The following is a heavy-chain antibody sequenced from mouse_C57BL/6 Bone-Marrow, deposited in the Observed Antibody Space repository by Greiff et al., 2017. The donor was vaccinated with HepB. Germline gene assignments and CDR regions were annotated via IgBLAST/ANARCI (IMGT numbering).Heavy chain of an antibody. V-gene: IGHV3-6*01. Sequence: VQLQQSGPGLVKPSQSLSLTCSVTGYSITSGYYWNWIRQFPGNKLEWMGYISYDGSNNYNPSLKNRISITRDTSKNQFFLKLNSVTTEDTATYYCASGTTVALDYWGQGTTLTVSS. CDR2: ISYDGSN. J-gene: IGHJ2*01. D-gene: IGHD1-1*01. CDR3: ASGTTVALDY. CDR1: GYSITSGYY.